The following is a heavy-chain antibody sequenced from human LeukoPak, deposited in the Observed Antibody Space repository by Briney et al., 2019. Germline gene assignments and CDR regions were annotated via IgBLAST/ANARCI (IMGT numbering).Heavy chain of an antibody. J-gene: IGHJ4*02. CDR1: GYSFSSYW. V-gene: IGHV5-51*03. CDR2: IYPGDSDT. CDR3: GRLSEGGLTAPTGY. D-gene: IGHD3-9*01. Sequence: PGESLKIPCKGSGYSFSSYWIGWVRQMPGKGLEWMGIIYPGDSDTRYSPSFQGQVSISVDKSISTAYLQWSSLKASDTAMYYCGRLSEGGLTAPTGYWGQGTLVAVSS.